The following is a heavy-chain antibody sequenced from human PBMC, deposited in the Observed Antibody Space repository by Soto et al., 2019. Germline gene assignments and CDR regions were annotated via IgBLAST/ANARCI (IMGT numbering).Heavy chain of an antibody. J-gene: IGHJ1*01. CDR2: IFYSGDT. V-gene: IGHV4-30-4*01. CDR1: GASVNTGDYY. Sequence: VQLQGSGPGLVKPSQTLSLTCTVSGASVNTGDYYWSYIRQPPGKGLEWLGYIFYSGDTYYNPSLKSRATISLNTSMNQFSLTLTSVTDADTAVYYCVGTGTTDDFWGQGTLVTVSS. CDR3: VGTGTTDDF. D-gene: IGHD1-7*01.